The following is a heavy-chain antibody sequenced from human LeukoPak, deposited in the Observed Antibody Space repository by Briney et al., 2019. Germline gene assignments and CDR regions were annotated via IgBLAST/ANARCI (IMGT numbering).Heavy chain of an antibody. CDR3: ARGTTYYYDSSGYYYNWFDP. J-gene: IGHJ5*02. CDR2: IYYSGST. Sequence: SETLSLTCTVSGGSISSSSYYWGWIRQPPGKGLEWIGSIYYSGSTNYNPSLKSRVTISVDTSKNQFSLKLSSVTAADTAVYYCARGTTYYYDSSGYYYNWFDPWGQGTLVTVSS. D-gene: IGHD3-22*01. V-gene: IGHV4-39*07. CDR1: GGSISSSSYY.